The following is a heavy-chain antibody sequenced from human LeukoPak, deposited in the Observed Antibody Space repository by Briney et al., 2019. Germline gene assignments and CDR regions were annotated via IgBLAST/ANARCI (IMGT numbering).Heavy chain of an antibody. D-gene: IGHD3-10*01. CDR2: IYYSGST. CDR3: ARQTGSGLFSLP. J-gene: IGHJ4*02. CDR1: GGSISSYY. V-gene: IGHV4-59*08. Sequence: SETLSLTCTVSGGSISSYYWSWIRQPPGKGLEWIGYIYYSGSTNYNPSLKSRVTISVYTSKNQFSLKLSSVTAADTAVYYCARQTGSGLFSLPGGQGTLVTVSS.